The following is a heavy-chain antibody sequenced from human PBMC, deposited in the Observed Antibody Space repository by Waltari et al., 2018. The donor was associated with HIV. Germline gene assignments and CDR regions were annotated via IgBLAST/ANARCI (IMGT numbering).Heavy chain of an antibody. D-gene: IGHD3-10*01. J-gene: IGHJ6*02. CDR3: ARDARGHYYYYTMDV. CDR2: SCLNSATI. Sequence: EVQLEESGGALVQPGRSLRLSCAASGFAFSEHAIHWFRQVPGKGLGWVSVSCLNSATIGSVDSVKGRFTISRDNAKNSVYLEMNGLTPEDTALYYCARDARGHYYYYTMDVWGQGTTVIVSS. CDR1: GFAFSEHA. V-gene: IGHV3-9*01.